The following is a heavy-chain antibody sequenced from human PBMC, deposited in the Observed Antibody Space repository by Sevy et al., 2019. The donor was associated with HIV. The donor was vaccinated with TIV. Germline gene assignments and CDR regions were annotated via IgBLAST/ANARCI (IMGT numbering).Heavy chain of an antibody. CDR2: IYYSGST. CDR1: GGSISSGDYY. V-gene: IGHV4-30-4*01. D-gene: IGHD3-16*02. Sequence: SETLSLTCTVSGGSISSGDYYWSWIRQPPGKGLEWIGYIYYSGSTYYNPSLKSRVTISVDTSKNQFSLKLGSVIAADTAVYYCARDSRLRLGELSFFDYWGQGTLVTVSS. CDR3: ARDSRLRLGELSFFDY. J-gene: IGHJ4*02.